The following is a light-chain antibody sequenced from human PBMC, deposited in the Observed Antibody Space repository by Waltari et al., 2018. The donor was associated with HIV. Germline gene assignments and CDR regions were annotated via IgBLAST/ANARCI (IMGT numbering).Light chain of an antibody. CDR3: QQRSSWPLIT. CDR2: DAS. Sequence: EIVLTQSPATLSLSPGERATLSCRASQSLSAFLAWYQQNPGQAPRLLIYDASNRATGIPARFSGRGSGTDFTLTISSLEPEDFAVYYCQQRSSWPLITFGQGTRLEIK. J-gene: IGKJ5*01. CDR1: QSLSAF. V-gene: IGKV3-11*01.